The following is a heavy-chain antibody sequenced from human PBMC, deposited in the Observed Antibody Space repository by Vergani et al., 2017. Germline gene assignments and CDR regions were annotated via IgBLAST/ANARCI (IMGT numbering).Heavy chain of an antibody. CDR1: GFTFSSYG. CDR2: ISYDGSNK. CDR3: AKVGDGYCSSTSCYTEAYFQH. J-gene: IGHJ1*01. V-gene: IGHV3-30*18. D-gene: IGHD2-2*02. Sequence: QVQLVESGGGVVQPGRSLRLSCAASGFTFSSYGMHWVRQAPGKGLEWVAVISYDGSNKYYADSVKGRFTISRDNSKNTLYLQMNSLRAEDTAVYYCAKVGDGYCSSTSCYTEAYFQHWGQGTLVTVSS.